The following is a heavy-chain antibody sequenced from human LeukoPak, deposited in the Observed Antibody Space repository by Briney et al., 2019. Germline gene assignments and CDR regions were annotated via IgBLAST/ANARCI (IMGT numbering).Heavy chain of an antibody. CDR3: ARHGSVRSPLGP. Sequence: SETLSLTCTVSGGSISSYYWSWIRQPPGKGPEWIGYIYATGSTNYNPSLKSRVTISVDTSKNQFSLNLRSVTAADTAVYYCARHGSVRSPLGPWGQGTLVTVSS. V-gene: IGHV4-4*09. J-gene: IGHJ5*02. CDR1: GGSISSYY. CDR2: IYATGST. D-gene: IGHD3-10*01.